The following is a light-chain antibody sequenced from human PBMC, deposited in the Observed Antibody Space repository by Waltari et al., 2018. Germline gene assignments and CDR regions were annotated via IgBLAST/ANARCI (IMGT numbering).Light chain of an antibody. Sequence: DIVLTQSPATLSLSPGERVTLSFRASQTVSSYVAWYQQIPGQAPRLLIYDASIRVPGTPARFSGSGSGTDFTLTISSLEPEDFAFYYCQHRSNWPPGLTFGGGTKVEIK. CDR2: DAS. CDR1: QTVSSY. CDR3: QHRSNWPPGLT. V-gene: IGKV3-11*01. J-gene: IGKJ4*01.